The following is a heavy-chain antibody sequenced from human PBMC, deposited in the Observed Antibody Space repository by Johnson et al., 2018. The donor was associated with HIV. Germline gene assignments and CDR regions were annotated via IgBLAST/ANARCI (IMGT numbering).Heavy chain of an antibody. CDR2: IGTAGDT. CDR1: GITVSSYD. J-gene: IGHJ3*02. D-gene: IGHD3-3*01. Sequence: VQLVESGGDLVQPGGSLRLSCAASGITVSSYDMHWVRQATGKGLEWVSAIGTAGDTYYPGSVKGRFTISRENAKNSLYLQMNSLRAGDTAVYYCSRGFPFGVVSLGYRAFDIWGQGTMVTGS. CDR3: SRGFPFGVVSLGYRAFDI. V-gene: IGHV3-13*01.